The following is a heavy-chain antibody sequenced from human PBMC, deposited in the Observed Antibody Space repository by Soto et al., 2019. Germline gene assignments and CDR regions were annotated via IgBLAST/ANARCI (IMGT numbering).Heavy chain of an antibody. CDR3: ARDPGSGSYYGWFDP. D-gene: IGHD3-10*01. CDR2: IYYSGST. CDR1: GGSISNFY. V-gene: IGHV4-59*01. J-gene: IGHJ5*02. Sequence: SETLSLTCIISGGSISNFYWNWIRQPPGKGLEWIGYIYYSGSTNYNPSLKSRVTISVDTSKNQFSLKLSSVTAADTAVYYCARDPGSGSYYGWFDPWGQGTLVTVSS.